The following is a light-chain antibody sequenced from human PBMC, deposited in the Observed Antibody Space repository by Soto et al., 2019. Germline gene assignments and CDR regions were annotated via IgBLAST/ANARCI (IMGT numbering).Light chain of an antibody. V-gene: IGKV1-33*01. J-gene: IGKJ3*01. Sequence: DIQMTQSPSSLSASVGDRVTITCQASQDISNFLNWYQQKPGTAPKLLIYDASNLETGVPSRFSGSGSGTAFTFTISSLQPEDIATYYCQQYDNLPPFTFGPGTKVDIK. CDR1: QDISNF. CDR3: QQYDNLPPFT. CDR2: DAS.